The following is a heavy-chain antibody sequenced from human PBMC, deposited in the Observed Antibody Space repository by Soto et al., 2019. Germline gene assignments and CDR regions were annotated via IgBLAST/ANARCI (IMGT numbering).Heavy chain of an antibody. Sequence: EVQLLESGGGLVQPGGSLRLSCAASGFTFSSYAMSWVRQAPGKGLEWVSAISGSGGSTYYADSVKGRFTISRDNSKNTLYLPMNSLRAEDTAVYYWAKAVSRGWDFDCWGQGTLVTVSS. CDR2: ISGSGGST. J-gene: IGHJ4*02. D-gene: IGHD6-19*01. V-gene: IGHV3-23*01. CDR1: GFTFSSYA. CDR3: AKAVSRGWDFDC.